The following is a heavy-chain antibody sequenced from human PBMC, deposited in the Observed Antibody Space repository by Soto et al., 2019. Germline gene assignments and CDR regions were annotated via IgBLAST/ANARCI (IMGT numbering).Heavy chain of an antibody. CDR2: ISAHNGNT. CDR3: ARGRYGDY. J-gene: IGHJ4*02. D-gene: IGHD1-1*01. CDR1: GYIFTTYG. Sequence: QVHLVQSGAEVKKPGASVKVSCKGSGYIFTTYGITWVRQAPGQGLEWMGWISAHNGNTNYAQKLQGRVTVTRDTSTSTAYMELSNLRSDDTAVYYCARGRYGDYWGKGALVTVSS. V-gene: IGHV1-18*01.